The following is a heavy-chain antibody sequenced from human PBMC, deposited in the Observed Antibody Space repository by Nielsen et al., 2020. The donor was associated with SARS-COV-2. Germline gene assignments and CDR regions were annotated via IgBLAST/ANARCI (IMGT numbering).Heavy chain of an antibody. CDR3: ARVGEGGFFDY. J-gene: IGHJ4*02. Sequence: ASVKVSCKASGYTFTSYDINWVRQATGQGLEWMGWMNPNSGNTGYAQKFQGRVTMTTDTSTSTAYMELRSLRSDDTAVYYCARVGEGGFFDYWGQGTLVTVSS. CDR1: GYTFTSYD. V-gene: IGHV1-8*01. CDR2: MNPNSGNT. D-gene: IGHD3-16*01.